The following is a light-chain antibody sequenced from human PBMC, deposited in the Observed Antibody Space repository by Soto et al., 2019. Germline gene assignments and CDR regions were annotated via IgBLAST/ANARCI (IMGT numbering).Light chain of an antibody. Sequence: EIVMTQSPATLSVSPGERVTLSCRASQSVGSYLAWYQQKPGQAPKLLIYGASTRATGIPARFSGSGSGTDFTLTISSLHSEDFAVYSCQQYNNWRAYTFGQGTKLEIK. CDR3: QQYNNWRAYT. CDR2: GAS. J-gene: IGKJ2*01. V-gene: IGKV3-15*01. CDR1: QSVGSY.